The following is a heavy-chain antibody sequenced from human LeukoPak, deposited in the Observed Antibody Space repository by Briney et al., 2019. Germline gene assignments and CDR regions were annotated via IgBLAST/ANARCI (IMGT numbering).Heavy chain of an antibody. V-gene: IGHV3-30*18. CDR1: GLTFRNYG. J-gene: IGHJ6*02. CDR3: AKSPYYYYGMDV. CDR2: ISYDGSKK. Sequence: GKSLRLSCAASGLTFRNYGMHWVRQAPGKGLEWVAVISYDGSKKYYADSVKGRFTISRDNSKNTLYLQMNSLRAEDTAVYYCAKSPYYYYGMDVWGQGTTVTVSS.